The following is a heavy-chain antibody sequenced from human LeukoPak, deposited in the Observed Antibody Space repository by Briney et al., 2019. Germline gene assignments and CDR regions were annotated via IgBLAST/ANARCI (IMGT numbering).Heavy chain of an antibody. J-gene: IGHJ4*02. D-gene: IGHD3/OR15-3a*01. CDR1: GVSISSSNSY. Sequence: PSETLSLTCTVSGVSISSSNSYWGWIRQPPGKGLEWIGSIYYSGNTYYNASLKSQVSISIDTSEKQFSLRLTSDCARQTGSGLFILPGGQGTLVTVSS. CDR2: IYYSGNT. V-gene: IGHV4-39*01. CDR3: ILP.